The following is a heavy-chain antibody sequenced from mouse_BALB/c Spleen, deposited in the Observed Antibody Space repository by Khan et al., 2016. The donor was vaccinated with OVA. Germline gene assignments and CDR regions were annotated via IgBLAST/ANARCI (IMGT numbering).Heavy chain of an antibody. J-gene: IGHJ3*01. D-gene: IGHD2-4*01. CDR2: IWSGGST. V-gene: IGHV2-2*02. CDR3: ARNYDYDEGLTY. CDR1: GFSLTNYG. Sequence: VQLKQSGPGLVQPSQSLSITCTVSGFSLTNYGVHWVRQSPGKGLEWLGLIWSGGSTDYNAAFISRLSISKDNSKSQVFFKMNSQQANDTAIYYCARNYDYDEGLTYWGQGTLVTVSA.